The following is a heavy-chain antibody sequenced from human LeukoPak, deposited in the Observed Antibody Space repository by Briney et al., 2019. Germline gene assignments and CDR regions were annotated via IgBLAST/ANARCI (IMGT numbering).Heavy chain of an antibody. J-gene: IGHJ5*02. Sequence: GGSLRLSCAVSGITLSNYGMSWVRQAPGKGLEWVAGLSGSGGGTNYADSVQGRFTISRDNPKNTLYLQMNSLRAEDTALYYCAKDLSCVTMVQGGCNWFDPWGQGTLVTVSS. CDR1: GITLSNYG. CDR2: LSGSGGGT. CDR3: AKDLSCVTMVQGGCNWFDP. D-gene: IGHD3-10*01. V-gene: IGHV3-23*01.